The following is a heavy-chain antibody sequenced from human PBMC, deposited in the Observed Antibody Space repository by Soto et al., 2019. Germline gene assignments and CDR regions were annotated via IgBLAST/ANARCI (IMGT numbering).Heavy chain of an antibody. D-gene: IGHD3-9*01. V-gene: IGHV3-15*01. CDR3: TTTYYDILTGPDVFDY. CDR1: GFTFSNAW. J-gene: IGHJ4*02. CDR2: IKSKTDGGTT. Sequence: LRLSCAASGFTFSNAWMSWVRQAPGKGLEWVGRIKSKTDGGTTDYAAPVKGRFTISRDDSKNTLYLQMNSLKTEHTAVYYCTTTYYDILTGPDVFDYWGQGTLVTVSS.